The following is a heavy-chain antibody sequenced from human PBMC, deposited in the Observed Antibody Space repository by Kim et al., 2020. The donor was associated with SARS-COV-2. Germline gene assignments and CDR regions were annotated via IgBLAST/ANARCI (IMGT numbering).Heavy chain of an antibody. D-gene: IGHD1-7*01. J-gene: IGHJ6*02. V-gene: IGHV3-49*03. CDR3: TRDWNWSIVRFMDV. CDR1: GFTFGDYA. CDR2: IRSKAYGGTT. Sequence: GGSLRLSCTASGFTFGDYAMSWFRQAPGKGLEWVGFIRSKAYGGTTEYAASVKGRFTISRDDSKSIAYLQMNSLKTEDTAVYYCTRDWNWSIVRFMDVWGQGTTVTVSS.